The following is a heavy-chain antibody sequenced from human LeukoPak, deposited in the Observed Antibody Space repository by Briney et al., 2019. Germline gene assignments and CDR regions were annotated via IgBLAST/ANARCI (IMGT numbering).Heavy chain of an antibody. V-gene: IGHV3-13*05. CDR1: GFAFSSYD. CDR3: ARETWGSFDY. Sequence: PGGSLRLSCAAAGFAFSSYDMHWVRQATGRGLEWVSAIGTAGDPYYPGSVKGRFTISRENAKNSLYLQMNSLRAGDTAVYYCARETWGSFDYWGQGTLVTVSS. CDR2: IGTAGDP. J-gene: IGHJ4*02. D-gene: IGHD7-27*01.